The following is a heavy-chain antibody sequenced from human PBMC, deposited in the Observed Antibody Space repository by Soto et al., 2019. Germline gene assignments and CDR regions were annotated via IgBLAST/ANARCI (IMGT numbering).Heavy chain of an antibody. V-gene: IGHV3-21*02. D-gene: IGHD1-26*01. CDR2: ISSSSSYI. CDR3: ARGPVGATSRIWFDR. CDR1: GFTFTSHN. Sequence: EVQLAESGGGLVKPGGSLRLSCAASGFTFTSHNMNWVRQAPGRGLEWVSSISSSSSYIYYAESVEGRFTVSRDNAKNSLYLQMNSLTAEDTAVYYCARGPVGATSRIWFDRWGQGALVTVSS. J-gene: IGHJ5*02.